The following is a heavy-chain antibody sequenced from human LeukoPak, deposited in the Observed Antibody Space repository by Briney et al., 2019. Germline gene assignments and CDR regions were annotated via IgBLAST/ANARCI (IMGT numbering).Heavy chain of an antibody. V-gene: IGHV4-39*01. CDR1: GGSISSSSYY. CDR2: IYYSGYT. CDR3: AKHYMGSSYNRGLDY. D-gene: IGHD3-10*01. Sequence: SETLSLTCTVSGGSISSSSYYWGWIRQPPGKGLEWIGTIYYSGYTYYNPSLKSRVTISVDTSKNQFSLKLSSVTAADTAVYYCAKHYMGSSYNRGLDYWGQGTLVAVSS. J-gene: IGHJ4*02.